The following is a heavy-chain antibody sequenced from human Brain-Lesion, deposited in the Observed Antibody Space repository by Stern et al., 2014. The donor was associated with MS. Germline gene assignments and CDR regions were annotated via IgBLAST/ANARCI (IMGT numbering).Heavy chain of an antibody. J-gene: IGHJ6*02. CDR2: INHDGSER. Sequence: VQLVESGGGFVQPGGSLRLSCAGSGFSLSSYWMSWVRQAPGKGPELVATINHDGSERYYVDSVKGRFTISRDNSKNSVFLQMNSLRVDDTSVYYCARDCGSGSCYQTQYYYGVDVWGQGTTVIVSS. CDR1: GFSLSSYW. D-gene: IGHD2-15*01. CDR3: ARDCGSGSCYQTQYYYGVDV. V-gene: IGHV3-7*01.